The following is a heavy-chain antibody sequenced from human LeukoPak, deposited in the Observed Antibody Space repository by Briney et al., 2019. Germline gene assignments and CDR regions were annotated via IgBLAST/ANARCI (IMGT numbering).Heavy chain of an antibody. CDR3: AKSRNYDSSGYLYYYYYMDV. D-gene: IGHD3-22*01. V-gene: IGHV3-23*01. J-gene: IGHJ6*03. CDR2: ISASGDNT. CDR1: GFTFSSYA. Sequence: GGSLRLSCAASGFTFSSYAMSWVRQAPGKGLDWVSAISASGDNTYYADSVKGRFTISRDNSKNTLYLQMNSLRAEDTAVYYCAKSRNYDSSGYLYYYYYMDVWGKGTTVTVSS.